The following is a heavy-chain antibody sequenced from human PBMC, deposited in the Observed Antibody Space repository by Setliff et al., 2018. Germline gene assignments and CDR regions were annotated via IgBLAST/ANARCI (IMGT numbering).Heavy chain of an antibody. CDR3: ARSSEYYYDSSGYIGHAEYFQH. V-gene: IGHV1-46*01. J-gene: IGHJ1*01. CDR1: GYTFTSYY. Sequence: ASVKVSCKASGYTFTSYYMHWVRQAPGQGPEWMGIINPSGGSTSYAQKFQGRVTMTRNTSISTAYMELSSLRSEDTAVYYCARSSEYYYDSSGYIGHAEYFQHWGQGTLVTVSS. CDR2: INPSGGST. D-gene: IGHD3-22*01.